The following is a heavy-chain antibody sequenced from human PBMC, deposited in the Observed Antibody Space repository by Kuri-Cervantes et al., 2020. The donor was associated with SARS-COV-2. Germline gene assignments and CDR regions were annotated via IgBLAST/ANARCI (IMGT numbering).Heavy chain of an antibody. CDR2: ISGSGGST. J-gene: IGHJ5*02. Sequence: GESLKISCAASGFTFSSYAMSWVRQAPGKGLEWVSAISGSGGSTYYADSVKGRFTISRDNSKNTLYLQMNSLRAEDTAVYYCAKVEGTNYDFWSGYYPQRNWFDPWGQGTLVTVSS. V-gene: IGHV3-23*01. D-gene: IGHD3-3*01. CDR1: GFTFSSYA. CDR3: AKVEGTNYDFWSGYYPQRNWFDP.